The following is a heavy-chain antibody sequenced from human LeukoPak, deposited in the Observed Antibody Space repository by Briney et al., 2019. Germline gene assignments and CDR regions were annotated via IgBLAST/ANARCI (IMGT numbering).Heavy chain of an antibody. J-gene: IGHJ5*02. V-gene: IGHV4-39*01. Sequence: PSETLSLTCTVSGGSISSSDYYWGWIRQPPGKGLEWIGSIWHTGSTYYNPSLKSRVTISLDTSKNQFSLKLSSVTAADTAVYYCARGSSGSYYKRHWFDPWGQGTLVTVSS. CDR3: ARGSSGSYYKRHWFDP. D-gene: IGHD3-10*01. CDR2: IWHTGST. CDR1: GGSISSSDYY.